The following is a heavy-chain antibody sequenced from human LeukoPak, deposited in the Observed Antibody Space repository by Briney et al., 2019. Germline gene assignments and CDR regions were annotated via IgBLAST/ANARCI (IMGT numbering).Heavy chain of an antibody. CDR1: GFTVSSDY. CDR3: VRGLGSGTYTDYYMDV. V-gene: IGHV3-53*01. CDR2: IYSGGST. Sequence: PGGSLRLSCAASGFTVSSDYMSWVRQAPGKGLEWVSIIYSGGSTYYADSVKGRFTISRDDSKNTLYLQMNSLRAEDTAVYYCVRGLGSGTYTDYYMDVWGKGTTVTVFS. J-gene: IGHJ6*03. D-gene: IGHD3-10*01.